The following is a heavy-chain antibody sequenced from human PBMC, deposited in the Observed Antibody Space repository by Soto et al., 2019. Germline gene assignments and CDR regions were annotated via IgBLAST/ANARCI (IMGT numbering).Heavy chain of an antibody. Sequence: SGGSLRLSCAASGFTFDDYAMHWVRQAPGKGLEWVSGISWNSGSIGYADSVKGRFTISRDNAKNSLYLQMNSLRAEDTALYYYAKGRAGVVVAATLYYFDYWGQGTLVTVSS. J-gene: IGHJ4*02. CDR2: ISWNSGSI. D-gene: IGHD2-15*01. CDR3: AKGRAGVVVAATLYYFDY. CDR1: GFTFDDYA. V-gene: IGHV3-9*01.